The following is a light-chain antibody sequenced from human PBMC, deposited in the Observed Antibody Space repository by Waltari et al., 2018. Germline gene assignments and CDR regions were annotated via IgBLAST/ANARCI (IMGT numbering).Light chain of an antibody. J-gene: IGKJ4*01. CDR3: QQYDISPLT. V-gene: IGKV3-20*01. CDR1: QTVRTTY. CDR2: GAS. Sequence: EIVLTQSPGTLSLSPGERATLSCRASQTVRTTYLAWSHQTPAQAPTLLIYGASSRATVIPDRCSGSGSGTDFSLTISSLEPEDFAVYYCQQYDISPLTFGGGTKVEIK.